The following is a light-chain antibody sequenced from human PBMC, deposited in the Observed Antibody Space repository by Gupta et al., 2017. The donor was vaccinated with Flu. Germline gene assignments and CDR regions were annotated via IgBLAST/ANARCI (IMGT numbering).Light chain of an antibody. J-gene: IGLJ2*01. Sequence: SYALTQPPSVSVAPRQTARITCSGDALPKKYGYWYRQKSGQAPVMVIFYDNKRPSGITERGLCYSSGNMATSHIRGEQVEDEADDYWYYTDSRSDHLVFGGGTKMPFL. V-gene: IGLV3-10*01. CDR3: YYTDSRSDHLV. CDR1: ALPKKY. CDR2: YDN.